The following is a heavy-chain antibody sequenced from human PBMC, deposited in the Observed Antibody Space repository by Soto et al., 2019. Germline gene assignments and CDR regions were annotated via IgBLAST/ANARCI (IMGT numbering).Heavy chain of an antibody. CDR3: AKDLSGGITMVRGTLDY. V-gene: IGHV3-30*18. Sequence: QVQLVESGGGVVQPGRSLRLSCAASGFTFSSYGMHWVRQAPGKGLEWVAVISYDGSNKYYADSVKGRFTISRDNSKNTLYLQMNSLRAEDTAVYYCAKDLSGGITMVRGTLDYWGQGTMVTVSS. CDR1: GFTFSSYG. J-gene: IGHJ4*02. CDR2: ISYDGSNK. D-gene: IGHD3-10*01.